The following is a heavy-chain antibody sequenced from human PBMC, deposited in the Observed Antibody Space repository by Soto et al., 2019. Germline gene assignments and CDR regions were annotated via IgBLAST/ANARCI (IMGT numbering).Heavy chain of an antibody. CDR3: ARDNYDFWSGYYDY. V-gene: IGHV4-59*01. Sequence: TSEPLSLTCTVSGCSISSYYWSWIRQPPGKGQEWIGYIYYSGGTNYNPSLKSRVTISVDTSKNQFSLKLSSVTAADTAVYYCARDNYDFWSGYYDYWGQGTLVTVSS. D-gene: IGHD3-3*01. J-gene: IGHJ4*02. CDR2: IYYSGGT. CDR1: GCSISSYY.